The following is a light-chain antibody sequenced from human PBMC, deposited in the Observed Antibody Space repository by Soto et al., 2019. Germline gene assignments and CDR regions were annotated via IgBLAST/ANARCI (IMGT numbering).Light chain of an antibody. CDR3: QQYNSYTLT. CDR1: QSISSW. J-gene: IGKJ3*01. Sequence: DIQMTQSPSTLSASVEDRFTITCRASQSISSWLAWYQQKPGKAPKLLIYGPSSLARGVPSRFSGSGSETEFTLTISSLQPDDFATYYCQQYNSYTLTFGPGTKVD. V-gene: IGKV1-5*01. CDR2: GPS.